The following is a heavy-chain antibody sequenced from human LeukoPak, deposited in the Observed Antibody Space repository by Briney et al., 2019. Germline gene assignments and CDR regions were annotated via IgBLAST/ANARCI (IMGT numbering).Heavy chain of an antibody. CDR3: ARIGYGSGSHSIDY. V-gene: IGHV4-4*02. D-gene: IGHD3-10*01. J-gene: IGHJ4*02. Sequence: SETLSLTCAVPGGSISSSNWWSWVRQPPGKGLEWIGEIYHSGSTNYNPSLKSRVTISVDKSKNQFSLKLSSVTAADTAVYYCARIGYGSGSHSIDYWGQGTLVTVSS. CDR2: IYHSGST. CDR1: GGSISSSNW.